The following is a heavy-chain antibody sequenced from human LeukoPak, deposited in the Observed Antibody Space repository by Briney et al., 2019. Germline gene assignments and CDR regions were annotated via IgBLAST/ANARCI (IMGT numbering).Heavy chain of an antibody. CDR2: IYHSGST. Sequence: SETLSLTCAVSGYSISSGYYWGWIRPPPGKGLEWIESIYHSGSTYYNPSLKSRVTISVDTSKNQFSLKLSSVTAADTAVYYCARRSSRDGYNWDFDYWGQGTLVTVSS. CDR3: ARRSSRDGYNWDFDY. D-gene: IGHD5-24*01. CDR1: GYSISSGYY. V-gene: IGHV4-38-2*01. J-gene: IGHJ4*02.